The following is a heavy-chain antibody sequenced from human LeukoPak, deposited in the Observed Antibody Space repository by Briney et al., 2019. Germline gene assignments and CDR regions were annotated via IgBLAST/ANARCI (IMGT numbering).Heavy chain of an antibody. CDR3: ARAPLQLAWFDP. J-gene: IGHJ5*02. D-gene: IGHD5-18*01. CDR1: GYSISSGYY. V-gene: IGHV4-61*01. CDR2: IYYSGST. Sequence: SETLSLTCTVSGYSISSGYYWSWIRQPPGKGLEWIGYIYYSGSTNYNPSLKSRVTISVDTFKNQFSLKLSSVTAADTAVYYCARAPLQLAWFDPWGQGTLVTVSS.